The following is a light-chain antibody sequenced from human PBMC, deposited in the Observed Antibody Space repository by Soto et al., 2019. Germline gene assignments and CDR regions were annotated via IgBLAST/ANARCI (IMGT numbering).Light chain of an antibody. CDR3: TSYTSSTAYV. V-gene: IGLV2-14*01. Sequence: QSVLTQPASVSGSPGQSITTSCTGTSSDVGGYNYVSWYQLHPGKAPKLILYEVTNRPSGVSGRFSGSRSGNTASLTISGLQAEDEADYYCTSYTSSTAYVFGTGTKVTVL. CDR2: EVT. J-gene: IGLJ1*01. CDR1: SSDVGGYNY.